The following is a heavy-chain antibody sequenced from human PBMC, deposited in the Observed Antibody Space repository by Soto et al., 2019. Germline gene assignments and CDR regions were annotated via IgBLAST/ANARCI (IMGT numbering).Heavy chain of an antibody. Sequence: QVQLVQSGAEVKKPGSSVKVSCKASGGTFSRYAISWVRQAPGQGLEWMGGIIPIFGTANYAQKFQGRVTITADESTSTAYMQLSRLRSEDTAVYYCASPADHYYDSSGYRYWGQGTLVTVSS. V-gene: IGHV1-69*01. D-gene: IGHD3-22*01. CDR3: ASPADHYYDSSGYRY. CDR1: GGTFSRYA. J-gene: IGHJ4*02. CDR2: IIPIFGTA.